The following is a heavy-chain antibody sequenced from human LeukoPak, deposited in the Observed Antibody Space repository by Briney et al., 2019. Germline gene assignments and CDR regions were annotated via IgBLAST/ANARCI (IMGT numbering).Heavy chain of an antibody. Sequence: ASVKVSCKASGYTFTSYGISWVRQAPGQGLEWMGWISVYNGNPNYAQKLQGRVTMTTDTSTSTAYMDLRSLGSDDTAVYYCARLEFAGTHYFDYWGQGTLVTVSS. CDR2: ISVYNGNP. CDR1: GYTFTSYG. J-gene: IGHJ4*02. CDR3: ARLEFAGTHYFDY. V-gene: IGHV1-18*01. D-gene: IGHD1-1*01.